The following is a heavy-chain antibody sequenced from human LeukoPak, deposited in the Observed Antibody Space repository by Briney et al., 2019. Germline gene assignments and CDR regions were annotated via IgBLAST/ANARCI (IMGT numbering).Heavy chain of an antibody. CDR2: MNPNSGNT. CDR3: ARTKGIAAAGTINWFDP. V-gene: IGHV1-8*01. CDR1: GYTFTSYD. D-gene: IGHD6-13*01. J-gene: IGHJ5*02. Sequence: ASVKVSCKASGYTFTSYDINWVRRATGQGLEWMGWMNPNSGNTDYAQKFQGRVTMTRNSSISTAYMDLSSLRSEDTAVYYCARTKGIAAAGTINWFDPWGQGTLVTVSS.